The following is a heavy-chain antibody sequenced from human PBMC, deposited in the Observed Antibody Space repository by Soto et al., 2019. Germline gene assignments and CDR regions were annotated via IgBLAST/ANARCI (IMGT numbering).Heavy chain of an antibody. D-gene: IGHD3-3*01. CDR2: INHSGST. CDR3: ARQSRPDLWSGYYLPYYFDY. Sequence: QVQLQQWGAGLLKPSETLSLTCAVYGGSFSGYYWSWIRQPPGKGLEWIGEINHSGSTNYNPSLKSRVTISVDTSKNQFSLKLSSVNAADTAVYYCARQSRPDLWSGYYLPYYFDYWGQGTLVPVSS. V-gene: IGHV4-34*01. J-gene: IGHJ4*02. CDR1: GGSFSGYY.